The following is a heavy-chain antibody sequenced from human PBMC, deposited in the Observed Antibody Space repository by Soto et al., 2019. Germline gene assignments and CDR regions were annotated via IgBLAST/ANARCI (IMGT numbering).Heavy chain of an antibody. CDR1: GFTFDDYA. J-gene: IGHJ1*01. CDR2: ISWNSGSI. Sequence: EVQLVESGGDLVQPGRSLRLSCAASGFTFDDYAMQWVRQAPGKGLEWVSGISWNSGSIGYAGSVKGRLSISRDNAKKYRCLQMYRLRAEDTALYDCAKGVYRSSWYWSAKHCCHGTLVSVS. D-gene: IGHD6-13*01. CDR3: AKGVYRSSWYWSAKH. V-gene: IGHV3-9*01.